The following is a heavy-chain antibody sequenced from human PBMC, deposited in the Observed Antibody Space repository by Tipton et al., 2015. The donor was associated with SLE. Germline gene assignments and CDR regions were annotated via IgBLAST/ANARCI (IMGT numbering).Heavy chain of an antibody. CDR2: INHSGST. V-gene: IGHV4-34*01. J-gene: IGHJ4*02. CDR1: GGSFSGYY. D-gene: IGHD3-22*01. Sequence: TLSLTCAVYGGSFSGYYWSWIRQPPGKGLEWIGEINHSGSTNYNPSLKSRVTISVDTSKNQFSLKLSSVTAADTAVYYCARRFDYYDSSGWNYFDYWGQGTLVTVSS. CDR3: ARRFDYYDSSGWNYFDY.